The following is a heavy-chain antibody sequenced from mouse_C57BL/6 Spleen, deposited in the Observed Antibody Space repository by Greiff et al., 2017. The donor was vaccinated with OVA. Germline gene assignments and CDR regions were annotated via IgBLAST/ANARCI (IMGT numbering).Heavy chain of an antibody. CDR1: GFTFTDYY. CDR2: IRNKANGYTT. J-gene: IGHJ1*03. Sequence: EVQLVESGGGLVQPGGSLSLSCAASGFTFTDYYMSWVRQPPGKALEWLGFIRNKANGYTTEYSASVKGRFTISRDNSQSIPYLQMNALRAEDSATYYCARYNDYDGWYFDVWGTGTTVTVSS. D-gene: IGHD2-4*01. CDR3: ARYNDYDGWYFDV. V-gene: IGHV7-3*01.